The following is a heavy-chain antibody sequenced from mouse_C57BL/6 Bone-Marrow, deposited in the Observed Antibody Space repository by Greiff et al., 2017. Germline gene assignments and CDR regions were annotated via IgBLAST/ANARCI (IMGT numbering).Heavy chain of an antibody. D-gene: IGHD1-1*01. CDR1: GFNIKDDY. CDR2: IDPANGDT. J-gene: IGHJ2*01. V-gene: IGHV14-4*01. CDR3: TSTYYFDY. Sequence: EVQLQQSGAELVRPGASVKLSCTASGFNIKDDYMHWVKQRPEQGLEWIGRIDPANGDTEYASKFQGKATITADTSSNTAYLQLSSLTSEDTAVYYCTSTYYFDYWGQGTTLTVSS.